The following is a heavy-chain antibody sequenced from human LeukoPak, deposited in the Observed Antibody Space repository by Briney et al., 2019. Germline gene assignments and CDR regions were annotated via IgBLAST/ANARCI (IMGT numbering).Heavy chain of an antibody. CDR1: GGTFSSYA. J-gene: IGHJ1*01. CDR3: AKDDAWGRYKH. V-gene: IGHV1-69*06. Sequence: SVKVSCKASGGTFSSYAISWVRQAPGQGLEWMGGIIPIFGTANYAQKFQGRVTITAHKSTSTAYMELSSLRSEDTAVYYCAKDDAWGRYKHWGQGTLVTVSS. CDR2: IIPIFGTA. D-gene: IGHD3-16*01.